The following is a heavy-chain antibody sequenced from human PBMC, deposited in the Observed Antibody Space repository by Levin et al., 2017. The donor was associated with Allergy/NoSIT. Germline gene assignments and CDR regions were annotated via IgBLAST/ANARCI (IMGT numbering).Heavy chain of an antibody. CDR3: VKDRSPTSKFCSMTICSADGFDF. CDR1: GFTFSSYA. Sequence: PGESLKISCPVSGFTFSSYAMHWVRQAPGKGLEYVSGINSNGGSTYHADSVKGRFTIYRDNSKNTLYLQMSSLKSEDTAVYYCVKDRSPTSKFCSMTICSADGFDFWGQGTKVIVSS. V-gene: IGHV3-64D*06. CDR2: INSNGGST. D-gene: IGHD2-2*01. J-gene: IGHJ3*01.